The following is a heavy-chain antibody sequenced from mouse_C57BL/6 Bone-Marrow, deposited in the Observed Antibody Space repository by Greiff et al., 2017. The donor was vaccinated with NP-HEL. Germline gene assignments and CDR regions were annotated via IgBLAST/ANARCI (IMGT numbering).Heavy chain of an antibody. D-gene: IGHD1-1*02. Sequence: EVKLMESGPGLAKPSQTLSLTCSVTGYSITSDYWNWIRKFPGNKLEYMGYISYSGSTYYNLSLKSRISITRDTSKNQYYLQLNSVTTEDTATDYCARVLWMGRSYYFDYWGQGTTLTVAS. CDR3: ARVLWMGRSYYFDY. CDR2: ISYSGST. J-gene: IGHJ2*01. V-gene: IGHV3-8*01. CDR1: GYSITSDY.